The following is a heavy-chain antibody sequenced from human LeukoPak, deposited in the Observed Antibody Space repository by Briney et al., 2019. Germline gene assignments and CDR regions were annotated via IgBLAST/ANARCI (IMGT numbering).Heavy chain of an antibody. Sequence: ASVKVSCKASGYTFTGSYMHWVRQAPGQGLEGMGWISAYIGNTNYAQKLQGRVTMTTDTSTNTAYMELRSLTSDDTAVYYCARAWDCSSTTCYVYFDYWGQGSLVTVSS. J-gene: IGHJ4*02. CDR3: ARAWDCSSTTCYVYFDY. CDR2: ISAYIGNT. V-gene: IGHV1-18*04. D-gene: IGHD2-2*01. CDR1: GYTFTGSY.